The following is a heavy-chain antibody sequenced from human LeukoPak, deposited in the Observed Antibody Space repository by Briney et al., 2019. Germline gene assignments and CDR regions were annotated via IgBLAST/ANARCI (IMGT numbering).Heavy chain of an antibody. J-gene: IGHJ6*02. CDR1: GGSISGNDYY. CDR2: SYYSGST. Sequence: SETLSLTGTVSGGSISGNDYYWSWIRQPPGKGLEWIGYSYYSGSTYYNPSLKSRVTISVDTSKNQFSLKLSSVTAADTAVYYWARFHLGYCSSTSCHGHYYYGMDVWGQGTTVTVS. CDR3: ARFHLGYCSSTSCHGHYYYGMDV. D-gene: IGHD2-2*01. V-gene: IGHV4-30-4*01.